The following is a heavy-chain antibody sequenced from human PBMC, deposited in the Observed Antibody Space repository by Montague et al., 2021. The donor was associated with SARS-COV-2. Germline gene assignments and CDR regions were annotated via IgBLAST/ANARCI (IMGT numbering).Heavy chain of an antibody. CDR2: ISYDGSNK. CDR3: ARDNYDYVWGSYRYVY. CDR1: GFTFSNYA. V-gene: IGHV3-30*04. D-gene: IGHD3-16*02. J-gene: IGHJ4*02. Sequence: SLRLSCPASGFTFSNYAMRWVRQAPGKGLEWVAVISYDGSNKYYADSEKGRFTISRDNSKNTLYLQLNSLRAEDTAVYYCARDNYDYVWGSYRYVYWGQGTLVTVSS.